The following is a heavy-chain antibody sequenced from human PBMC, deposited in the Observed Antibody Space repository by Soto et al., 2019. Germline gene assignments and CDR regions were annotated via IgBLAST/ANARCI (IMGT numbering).Heavy chain of an antibody. D-gene: IGHD3-9*01. J-gene: IGHJ4*02. CDR2: IYWDDDK. CDR3: AHGPKDPLYRSGGFGPLLRYFDWLPDY. CDR1: GFSLSTSGVG. Sequence: SGPTLVNPTQTLTLTCTFSGFSLSTSGVGVGWIRQPPGKALEWLALIYWDDDKRYSPSLKSRLTITKDTSKNQVVFTMTNMDLVDTATYYCAHGPKDPLYRSGGFGPLLRYFDWLPDYWGQGTLVTVSS. V-gene: IGHV2-5*02.